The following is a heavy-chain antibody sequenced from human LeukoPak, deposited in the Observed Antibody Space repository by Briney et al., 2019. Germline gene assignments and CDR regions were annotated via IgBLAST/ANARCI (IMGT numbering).Heavy chain of an antibody. CDR2: IWDDGSNQ. D-gene: IGHD3-22*01. V-gene: IGHV3-33*01. J-gene: IGHJ4*02. Sequence: GGSLRLSCAASGFVFSTYGMHWVRQAPGKGLEWVAVIWDDGSNQYCVDSVRGRFTISRDNSKNTLYLQMNSLRAEDTAVYYCARDGGYHDSSGYYHSYYFDYWGQGTLVTVSS. CDR3: ARDGGYHDSSGYYHSYYFDY. CDR1: GFVFSTYG.